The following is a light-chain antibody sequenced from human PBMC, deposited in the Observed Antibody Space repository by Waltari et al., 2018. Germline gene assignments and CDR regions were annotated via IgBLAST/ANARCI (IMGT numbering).Light chain of an antibody. CDR2: DAS. CDR3: QQRANWPPVT. V-gene: IGKV3-11*01. J-gene: IGKJ5*01. CDR1: QSVNRY. Sequence: ALSPGERATLSCRASQSVNRYLAWYQHKPGQAPRLLIYDASNRATGIPARFSGSGSGTDFTLTISSLEPEDFAVYYCQQRANWPPVTFGQGTRLEIK.